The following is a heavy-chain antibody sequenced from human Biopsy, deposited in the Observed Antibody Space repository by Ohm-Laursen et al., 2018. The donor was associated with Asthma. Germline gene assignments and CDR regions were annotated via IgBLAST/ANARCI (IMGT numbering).Heavy chain of an antibody. D-gene: IGHD7-27*01. V-gene: IGHV1-2*06. J-gene: IGHJ5*02. CDR1: AYTFIGYP. Sequence: SSVKVSCKASAYTFIGYPLHWVRQAPGEGLEWMGRINPNGGATIYAQKFQGRVTMTRDTSISTAYMELSRLTSDDTAVYYCARVQKSPGDRWFDPWGQGTLVTVSS. CDR3: ARVQKSPGDRWFDP. CDR2: INPNGGAT.